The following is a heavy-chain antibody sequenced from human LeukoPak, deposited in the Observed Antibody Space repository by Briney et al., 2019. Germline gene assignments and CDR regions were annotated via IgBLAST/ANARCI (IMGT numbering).Heavy chain of an antibody. CDR2: ISASTSNT. CDR1: GGTFSSYA. CDR3: ARGEPRTLIH. J-gene: IGHJ4*02. D-gene: IGHD1-14*01. Sequence: GSSVKVSCKASGGTFSSYAITWVRQAPGRGLEWLGWISASTSNTKNVQRFQGRVIMTTETATSTASLELRSLRPDDTAVYYCARGEPRTLIHWGQGTLVTVSS. V-gene: IGHV1-18*01.